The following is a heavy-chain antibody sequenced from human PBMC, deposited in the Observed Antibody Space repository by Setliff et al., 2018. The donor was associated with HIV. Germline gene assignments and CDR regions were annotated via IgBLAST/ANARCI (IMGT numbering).Heavy chain of an antibody. CDR1: GSTFSDLW. V-gene: IGHV3-15*01. J-gene: IGHJ3*02. Sequence: GGSLRLSCAASGSTFSDLWLSWVRQAPGKGLEWVGRIKNKFHGGTTDYAAPVKGRFIISRDDSREMLYLQMNSLKTEDTAVYYCTQYNTKNAFDIWGQGTMVTVSS. CDR3: TQYNTKNAFDI. D-gene: IGHD3-3*01. CDR2: IKNKFHGGTT.